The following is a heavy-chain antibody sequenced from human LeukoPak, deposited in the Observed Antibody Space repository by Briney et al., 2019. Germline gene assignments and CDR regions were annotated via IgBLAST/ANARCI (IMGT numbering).Heavy chain of an antibody. Sequence: PSETLSLTCTVSGGSISSYYWSWIRQPPGKGLEWIGYIYYSGSTNYNPSLKSRVTISVDTSKNQFSLKLNSMTTADTAVYYCTRGAGWLIDYWGQGILVTVSS. V-gene: IGHV4-59*01. CDR3: TRGAGWLIDY. J-gene: IGHJ4*02. CDR2: IYYSGST. D-gene: IGHD3-16*01. CDR1: GGSISSYY.